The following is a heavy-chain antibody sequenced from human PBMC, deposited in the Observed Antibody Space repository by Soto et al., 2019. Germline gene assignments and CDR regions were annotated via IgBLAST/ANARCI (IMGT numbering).Heavy chain of an antibody. Sequence: NPGGSLRLSCAASGFSFSSYSMNWVRQAPGKGLEWVSSISSSSSYIYYADSVKGRFTISRDNAKNSLYLQMNSLRAEDTAVYYCAKDHCSSTSCYSPWGQGTLVTVSS. D-gene: IGHD2-2*01. J-gene: IGHJ4*02. V-gene: IGHV3-21*01. CDR3: AKDHCSSTSCYSP. CDR1: GFSFSSYS. CDR2: ISSSSSYI.